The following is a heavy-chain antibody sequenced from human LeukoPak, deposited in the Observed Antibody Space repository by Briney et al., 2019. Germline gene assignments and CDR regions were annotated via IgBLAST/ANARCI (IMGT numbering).Heavy chain of an antibody. CDR2: INPNSGGT. D-gene: IGHD3-10*01. Sequence: ASVKVSCKASGYTFTGYYMHWVRQAPGQGLEWMGWINPNSGGTNYAQKFQGRVTMTRDTSISTAYMELRRLRSDDTAVYYCASPLWFGEKIDYWGQGTLVTVSS. J-gene: IGHJ4*02. CDR3: ASPLWFGEKIDY. V-gene: IGHV1-2*02. CDR1: GYTFTGYY.